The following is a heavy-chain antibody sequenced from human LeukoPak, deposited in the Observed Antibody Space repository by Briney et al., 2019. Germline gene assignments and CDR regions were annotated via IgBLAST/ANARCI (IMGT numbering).Heavy chain of an antibody. Sequence: SVKVSCKASGGTFSSYAISWVRQAPGQGLEWMGGIIPIFGTANYAQKFQGRVTITADESTSTAYMELSSLRSEDTAVYYCATYAAAGTGAHFDHWGQGTLVTVSS. CDR3: ATYAAAGTGAHFDH. D-gene: IGHD6-13*01. V-gene: IGHV1-69*13. CDR1: GGTFSSYA. J-gene: IGHJ4*02. CDR2: IIPIFGTA.